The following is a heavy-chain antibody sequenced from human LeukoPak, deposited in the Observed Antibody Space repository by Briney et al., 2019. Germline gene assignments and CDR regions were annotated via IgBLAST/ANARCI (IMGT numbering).Heavy chain of an antibody. CDR2: INHSGST. CDR3: ARAAYYDYVWGSYRSDGSFDY. V-gene: IGHV4-34*01. J-gene: IGHJ4*02. D-gene: IGHD3-16*02. Sequence: SETLSLTCAVYGGSFSGYYWSWIRQPPGKGLEWIGEINHSGSTNYNPSLKSRVTISVDTSKNQFSLKLSSVTAADTAVYYCARAAYYDYVWGSYRSDGSFDYWGQGTLVTVSS. CDR1: GGSFSGYY.